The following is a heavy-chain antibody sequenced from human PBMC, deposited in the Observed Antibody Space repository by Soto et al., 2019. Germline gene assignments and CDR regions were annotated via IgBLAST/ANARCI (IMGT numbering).Heavy chain of an antibody. CDR3: AKDLPLPIAMAYYYYGMDV. D-gene: IGHD5-18*01. CDR1: GFTFSSYA. J-gene: IGHJ6*02. V-gene: IGHV3-23*01. Sequence: GGSLRLSCAASGFTFSSYAMSWVRQAPGKGLEWVSAISGSGGSTYYADSVKGRFTISRDNSKNTLYLQMNSLRAEDTAVYYCAKDLPLPIAMAYYYYGMDVWGQGTTVTVSS. CDR2: ISGSGGST.